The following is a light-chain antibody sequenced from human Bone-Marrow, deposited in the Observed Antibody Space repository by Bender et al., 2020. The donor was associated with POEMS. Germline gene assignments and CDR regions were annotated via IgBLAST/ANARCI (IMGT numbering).Light chain of an antibody. CDR2: EDT. J-gene: IGLJ1*01. CDR3: CSYATNRRGV. Sequence: YQQKPGLAPILVVYEDTDRPSGVSNRFSGSKSGSTASLTISGLQAEDEADYYCCSYATNRRGVFGTGTKVTVL. V-gene: IGLV2-14*01.